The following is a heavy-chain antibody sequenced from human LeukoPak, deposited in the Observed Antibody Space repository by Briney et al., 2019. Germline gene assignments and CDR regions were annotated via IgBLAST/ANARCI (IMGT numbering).Heavy chain of an antibody. Sequence: SETLSLTCTVSGGSISSSSYYWGWIRQPPGKGLEWIGSIYYSGSTYYNPSLKSRVTLSVDKSKNQFSLKLSSVTAADTAVYYCARLVDFWSGSVRFDPWGQGTLVTVSS. CDR3: ARLVDFWSGSVRFDP. D-gene: IGHD3-3*01. J-gene: IGHJ5*02. CDR1: GGSISSSSYY. V-gene: IGHV4-39*01. CDR2: IYYSGST.